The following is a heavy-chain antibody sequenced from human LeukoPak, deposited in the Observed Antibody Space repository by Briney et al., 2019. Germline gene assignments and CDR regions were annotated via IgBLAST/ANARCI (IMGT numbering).Heavy chain of an antibody. CDR1: GGSFSGYY. V-gene: IGHV4-34*01. J-gene: IGHJ4*02. D-gene: IGHD3-10*01. CDR3: ARERSYGSGSYRH. CDR2: INHSGST. Sequence: SETLSLTCAVYGGSFSGYYWSWIRQPPGKGLEWIGEINHSGSTNYNPSLKSRVTISLDTSKNQFSLKLSSVTAADTAVYYCARERSYGSGSYRHWGQGTLVTVSS.